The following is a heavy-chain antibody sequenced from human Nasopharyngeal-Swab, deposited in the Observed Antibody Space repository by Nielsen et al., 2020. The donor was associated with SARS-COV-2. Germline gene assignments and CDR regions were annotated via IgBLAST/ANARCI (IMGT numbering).Heavy chain of an antibody. CDR2: INTYNGDT. CDR3: ARPNYCNGRGCYGATHNWFDP. CDR1: GYTFTSYG. D-gene: IGHD2-15*01. J-gene: IGHJ5*02. Sequence: ASVKVSCKASGYTFTSYGISWVRQAPGQGLEWMGWINTYNGDTNYAQNFQGRVTVTTDTSTRTAYMELRGLRSDDTAVYYCARPNYCNGRGCYGATHNWFDPWGQGTLVTVSS. V-gene: IGHV1-18*04.